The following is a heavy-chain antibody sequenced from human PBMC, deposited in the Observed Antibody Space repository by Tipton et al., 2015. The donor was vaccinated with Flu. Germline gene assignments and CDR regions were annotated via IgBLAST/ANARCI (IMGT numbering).Heavy chain of an antibody. CDR3: TRSYYYDSSGYDAFDI. CDR2: IWHDGSKQ. D-gene: IGHD3-22*01. CDR1: GFTFGNYA. Sequence: SLRLSCAASGFTFGNYAMNWVRQAPGKGLEWVAVIWHDGSKQYYADSVKGRFTISRDNSMNTLYLRMNSLRAEDTAIYYCTRSYYYDSSGYDAFDIWGQGTMVTVSS. V-gene: IGHV3-33*08. J-gene: IGHJ3*02.